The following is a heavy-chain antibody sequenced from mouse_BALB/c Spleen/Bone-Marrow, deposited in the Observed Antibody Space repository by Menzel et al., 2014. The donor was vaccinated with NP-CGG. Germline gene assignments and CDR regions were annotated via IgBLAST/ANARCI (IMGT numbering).Heavy chain of an antibody. CDR3: VRREYDDYFDY. Sequence: EVQLVESGGGLVTPGGSLKLSCAASGFTFDSYNMSWVRQTPEKRLEWVATISSGGGNTYYPDSVKGRFTISRDNAKNNLYLQMSSLRSEDTALYYCVRREYDDYFDYWCQGPTLTGSS. CDR1: GFTFDSYN. D-gene: IGHD2-14*01. J-gene: IGHJ2*01. V-gene: IGHV5-9*03. CDR2: ISSGGGNT.